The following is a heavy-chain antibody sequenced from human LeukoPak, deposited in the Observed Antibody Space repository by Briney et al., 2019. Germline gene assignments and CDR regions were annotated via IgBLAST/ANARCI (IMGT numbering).Heavy chain of an antibody. CDR3: ARIGVSDY. CDR1: GFTFSSYG. Sequence: GSLRLSCAASGFTFSSYGMHWVRPAPGKGLEWVGHIKSKTDGGTVDYAAPVKGRFTISRDDSKNTLYLQMNSLKTEDTAIYYCARIGVSDYWGQGTLVTVSS. J-gene: IGHJ4*02. D-gene: IGHD3-3*01. CDR2: IKSKTDGGTV. V-gene: IGHV3-15*07.